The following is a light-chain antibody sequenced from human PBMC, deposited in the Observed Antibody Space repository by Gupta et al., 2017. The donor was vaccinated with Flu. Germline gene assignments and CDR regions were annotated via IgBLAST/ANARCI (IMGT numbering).Light chain of an antibody. Sequence: SYELTQPPSVSVSPGQTARITCSGDALPKKYAYWYQQKSGQAPVLVIYEDKKRPSGIPERFSGSSSGTMATLTISGAQVEDEADYYCYSTDSSGNHRGFFGTGIRVTVL. J-gene: IGLJ1*01. CDR1: ALPKKY. CDR3: YSTDSSGNHRGF. CDR2: EDK. V-gene: IGLV3-10*01.